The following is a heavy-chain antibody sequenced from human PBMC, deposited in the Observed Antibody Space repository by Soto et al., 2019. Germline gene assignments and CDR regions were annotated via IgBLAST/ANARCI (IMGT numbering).Heavy chain of an antibody. Sequence: GASVKVSCKASGYTFTGYYMHWVRQAPGQGLEWMGWINPNSGGTNYAQKFQGWVTMTRDTSISTAYMELSRLRSDDTAVYYCARASFLYYYYGMDVWGQGTTVTVSS. CDR3: ARASFLYYYYGMDV. CDR1: GYTFTGYY. J-gene: IGHJ6*02. V-gene: IGHV1-2*04. D-gene: IGHD2-15*01. CDR2: INPNSGGT.